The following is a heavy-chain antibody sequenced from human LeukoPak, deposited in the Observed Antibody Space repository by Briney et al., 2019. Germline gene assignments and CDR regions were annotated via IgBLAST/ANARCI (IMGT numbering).Heavy chain of an antibody. CDR3: ARVGGNYAIDY. CDR1: GYTFTGYY. Sequence: ASVKVSRKASGYTFTGYYIHWVRQAPGQGLEWMGWINPNSGVTIYAQKFEGRVTMTRDTSISTAYMELSRLTSDDTAVYYCARVGGNYAIDYWGQGPLVTVSS. CDR2: INPNSGVT. V-gene: IGHV1-2*02. D-gene: IGHD1-7*01. J-gene: IGHJ4*02.